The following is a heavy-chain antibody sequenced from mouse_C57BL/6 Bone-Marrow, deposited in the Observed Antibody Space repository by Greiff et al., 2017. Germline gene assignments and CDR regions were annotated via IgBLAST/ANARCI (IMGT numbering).Heavy chain of an antibody. V-gene: IGHV5-16*01. J-gene: IGHJ3*01. Sequence: EVKVVESEGGLVQPGSSMKLSCTASGFTFSDYYMAWVRQVPEKGLEWVANINYDGSSTYYLDSLKSRFIISRDNAKNILYLQMSSLKSEDTATYYCAREGDYDRTWFAYWGQGTLVTVSA. CDR1: GFTFSDYY. CDR2: INYDGSST. CDR3: AREGDYDRTWFAY. D-gene: IGHD2-4*01.